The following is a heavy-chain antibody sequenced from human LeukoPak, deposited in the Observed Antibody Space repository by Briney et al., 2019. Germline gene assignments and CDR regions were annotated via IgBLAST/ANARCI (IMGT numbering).Heavy chain of an antibody. CDR3: ARAQTYGDSRLLLDY. D-gene: IGHD2-21*02. Sequence: GGSLRLSCAASGFTFDDYGMSWVRQAPGKGLEWVSGINWNGGSTGYADSVEGRFTISRDNAKNSQYLQMNSLRVEDTALYYCARAQTYGDSRLLLDYWGQGTLVTVSS. J-gene: IGHJ4*02. CDR2: INWNGGST. CDR1: GFTFDDYG. V-gene: IGHV3-20*04.